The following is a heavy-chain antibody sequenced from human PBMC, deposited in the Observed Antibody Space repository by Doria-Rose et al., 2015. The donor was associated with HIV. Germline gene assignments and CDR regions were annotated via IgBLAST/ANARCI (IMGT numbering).Heavy chain of an antibody. CDR2: IFSDDER. V-gene: IGHV2-26*01. J-gene: IGHJ4*02. CDR3: ARIKSSRWYHKYYFDF. Sequence: QVTLKESGPVLVKPTETLTLTCTVSGVSLSSPGMGVSWIRQPPGKALEWLANIFSDDERSYNTSLKSRLTNSRSTSKSQVVLTMTDMDPVDTATYYCARIKSSRWYHKYYFDFWGQGTLVIVSA. D-gene: IGHD6-13*01. CDR1: GVSLSSPGMG.